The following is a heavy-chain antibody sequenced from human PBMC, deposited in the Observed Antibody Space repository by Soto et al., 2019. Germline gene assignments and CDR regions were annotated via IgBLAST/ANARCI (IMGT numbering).Heavy chain of an antibody. D-gene: IGHD2-15*01. CDR1: GGSISSGGYY. J-gene: IGHJ4*02. CDR3: ARTFSGRPHLPYSLDY. CDR2: IYYSGST. V-gene: IGHV4-31*03. Sequence: QVQLQESGPGLVKPSQTLSLTCTVSGGSISSGGYYWSWIRQHPGKGLEWIGYIYYSGSTYYNPSLKSRVTISVDTSKNQFSLNLSSVTAADTAVYYCARTFSGRPHLPYSLDYWGQGTLVTVSS.